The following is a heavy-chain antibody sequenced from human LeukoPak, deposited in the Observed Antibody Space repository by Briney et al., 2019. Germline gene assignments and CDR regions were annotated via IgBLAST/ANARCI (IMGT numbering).Heavy chain of an antibody. CDR2: INPNSDGT. CDR1: GYTLTDYY. J-gene: IGHJ6*04. Sequence: ASVKVSCKASGYTLTDYYMHWVRQAPGQGLEWMGWINPNSDGTNYAQKFQGRVTMTRDTSISTAYMEVRRLRSDDTAVYYCARVSTRDWGSDVWGKGTTVTVSS. V-gene: IGHV1-2*02. D-gene: IGHD7-27*01. CDR3: ARVSTRDWGSDV.